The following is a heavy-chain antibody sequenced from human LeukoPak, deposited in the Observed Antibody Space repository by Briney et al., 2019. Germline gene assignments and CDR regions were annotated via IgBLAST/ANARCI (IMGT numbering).Heavy chain of an antibody. V-gene: IGHV1-46*01. CDR2: INPSSGST. CDR1: GYTFTSYY. CDR3: ARDYGDYVLSY. Sequence: GASVKVSCKASGYTFTSYYMHWVRQAPGQGLEWMGIINPSSGSTSYAQKFQGRVTMTRDTSTSTVYMELSSLRSEDTAVYYCARDYGDYVLSYWGQGTLVTVSS. D-gene: IGHD4-17*01. J-gene: IGHJ4*02.